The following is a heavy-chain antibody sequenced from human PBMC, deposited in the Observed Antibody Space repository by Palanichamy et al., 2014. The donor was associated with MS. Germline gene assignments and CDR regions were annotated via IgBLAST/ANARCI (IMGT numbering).Heavy chain of an antibody. CDR2: VYYSGIT. D-gene: IGHD3-10*01. CDR3: ARHPSMRFMDY. J-gene: IGHJ4*02. CDR1: GGSISSYY. V-gene: IGHV4-59*08. Sequence: QVQLQESGPGLVKPSETLSLACTVSGGSISSYYWSWIRQPPGKGLEWVGSVYYSGITNYNPSLRSRVSMSVDTSKNQFSLNLSSVTAADTAMYHCARHPSMRFMDYWGQGTLVTVSS.